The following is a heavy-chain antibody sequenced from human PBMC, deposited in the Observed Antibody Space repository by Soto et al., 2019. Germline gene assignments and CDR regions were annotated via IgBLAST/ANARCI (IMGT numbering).Heavy chain of an antibody. Sequence: PSETLSPPRTVSGGSNSSGGYYWRWIRPHPGKGLEWIGYIYYSGSTYYNPSLKSRVTISVDTSKNQFSLKLSSVTAADTAVYYCARVACSGGSCYRGAWFDPWGQGTLVTVSS. CDR2: IYYSGST. CDR1: GGSNSSGGYY. V-gene: IGHV4-31*03. J-gene: IGHJ5*02. D-gene: IGHD2-15*01. CDR3: ARVACSGGSCYRGAWFDP.